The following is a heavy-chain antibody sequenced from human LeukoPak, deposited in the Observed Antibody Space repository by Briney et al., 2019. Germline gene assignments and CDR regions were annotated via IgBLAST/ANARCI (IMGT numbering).Heavy chain of an antibody. D-gene: IGHD1-7*01. CDR3: ARGHSGITGTTTIRFDP. CDR1: GYSFTSYW. V-gene: IGHV5-51*01. CDR2: IYPGDSDT. J-gene: IGHJ5*02. Sequence: GESLKISCKGSGYSFTSYWIGRVRQMPGKGLEWMGIIYPGDSDTRYSPSFQGQVTISADKSISTAYLQWSSLKASDTAMYYCARGHSGITGTTTIRFDPWGQGTLVTVSS.